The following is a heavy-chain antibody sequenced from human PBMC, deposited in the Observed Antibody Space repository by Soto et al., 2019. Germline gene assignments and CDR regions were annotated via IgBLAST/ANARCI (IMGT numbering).Heavy chain of an antibody. V-gene: IGHV3-53*01. CDR3: VRDMQLWRLDS. CDR1: GFNVSSNY. J-gene: IGHJ4*02. D-gene: IGHD2-21*01. Sequence: PGGALRLSCAACGFNVSSNYMSWFRQAPGKGLEWVSVIYSGGSTYYADSVKGRFTISRDNSKNTLYLHMNSLGAEDTAVYYCVRDMQLWRLDSWGQGTLVTVSS. CDR2: IYSGGST.